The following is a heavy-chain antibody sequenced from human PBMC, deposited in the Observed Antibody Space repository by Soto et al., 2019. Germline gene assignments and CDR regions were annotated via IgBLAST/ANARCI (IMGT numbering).Heavy chain of an antibody. Sequence: QVQLVESGGGVVQPGRSLRLSCADSGFTFSSYGMHWVRQAPGKGLEWVAVISYDGSNKYYADSVKGRFTISRDNSKNTLYLQMTSLRAEDTAVYYCAKAQSSSFVSYFDYWCQVTLVTVSS. CDR2: ISYDGSNK. V-gene: IGHV3-30*18. CDR3: AKAQSSSFVSYFDY. J-gene: IGHJ4*02. D-gene: IGHD6-6*01. CDR1: GFTFSSYG.